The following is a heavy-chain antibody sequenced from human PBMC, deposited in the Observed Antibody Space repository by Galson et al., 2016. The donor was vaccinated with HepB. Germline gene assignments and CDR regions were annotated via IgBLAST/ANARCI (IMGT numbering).Heavy chain of an antibody. D-gene: IGHD5-12*01. CDR2: INHNSGAT. J-gene: IGHJ5*02. CDR3: ALRTGIVATINWIDP. V-gene: IGHV1-2*02. Sequence: SVKVSCKASGFTLIGYYLHWVRQVPGQGLEWMGWINHNSGATNYAQKFQGRVTMTRDTSINTAYMELSRLRSDDTAVYHCALRTGIVATINWIDPWGQGTLVTVSS. CDR1: GFTLIGYY.